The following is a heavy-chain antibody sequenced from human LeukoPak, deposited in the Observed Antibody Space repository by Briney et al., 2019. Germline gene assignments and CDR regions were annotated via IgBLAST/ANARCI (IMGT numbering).Heavy chain of an antibody. CDR1: GFTFSSYA. CDR3: ASRGGIERSGSYYYFDY. D-gene: IGHD1-26*01. Sequence: GSLRLSCAASGFTFSSYAMHWVRQAPGKGLEYVSAISSNGGSTYYANSVKGRFTISRDNSKNTLYLQMGSLRAEDMAVYYCASRGGIERSGSYYYFDYWGQGTLVTVSS. J-gene: IGHJ4*02. V-gene: IGHV3-64*01. CDR2: ISSNGGST.